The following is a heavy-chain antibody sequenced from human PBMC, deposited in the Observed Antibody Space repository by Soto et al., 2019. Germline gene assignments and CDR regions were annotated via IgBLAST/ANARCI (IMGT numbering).Heavy chain of an antibody. V-gene: IGHV4-30-4*01. Sequence: SETLSLTCTVSGGSISSGDYYWSWIRQPPGKGLEWIGYIYYSGSTYYNPSLKSRVTISVDTSKNQFSLKLSSVTAADTAVYYCARGKGAAAGTPYYYGMDVWGQGTTVTVSS. CDR3: ARGKGAAAGTPYYYGMDV. J-gene: IGHJ6*02. CDR1: GGSISSGDYY. D-gene: IGHD6-13*01. CDR2: IYYSGST.